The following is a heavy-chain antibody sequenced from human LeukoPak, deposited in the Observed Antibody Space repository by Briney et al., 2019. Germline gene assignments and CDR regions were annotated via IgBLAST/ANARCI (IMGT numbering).Heavy chain of an antibody. CDR3: ARGPDAWFGERYYYYYMDV. CDR1: GFTFGNYG. D-gene: IGHD3-10*01. Sequence: GGSLRLSCAASGFTFGNYGMSWVRQAPGKGLEWVSGINWNGGSTGYTDSVKGRFTISRDNSKNTLFLQMNSLRAEDTAVYYCARGPDAWFGERYYYYYMDVWGKGTTVTISS. CDR2: INWNGGST. V-gene: IGHV3-20*04. J-gene: IGHJ6*03.